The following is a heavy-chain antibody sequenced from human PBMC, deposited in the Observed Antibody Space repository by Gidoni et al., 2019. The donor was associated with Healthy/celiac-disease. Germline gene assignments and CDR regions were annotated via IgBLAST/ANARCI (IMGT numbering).Heavy chain of an antibody. J-gene: IGHJ4*02. CDR1: GFTFSSYG. CDR2: ISYDGSNK. V-gene: IGHV3-30*18. D-gene: IGHD3-16*01. Sequence: QVQLVESGGGVVQPGRSLRLSCAASGFTFSSYGMHWVRQAPGKGLEWVAVISYDGSNKYYADSVKGRFTISRDNSKNTLYLQMNSLRAEDTAVYYCAKRGSFGPYFDYWGQGTLVTVSS. CDR3: AKRGSFGPYFDY.